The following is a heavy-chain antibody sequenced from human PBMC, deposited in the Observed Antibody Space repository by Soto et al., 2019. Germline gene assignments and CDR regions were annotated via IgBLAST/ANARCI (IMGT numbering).Heavy chain of an antibody. D-gene: IGHD5-12*01. Sequence: GGALKISLKGSGCSVSSYLIGWGRQMPGKGLEWMGIIYPGDSDTRYSPSFQGQVTISADKSISTAYLQWSSLKASDTAMYYCARVIEMATNYFDYWGQGTLVTVSS. J-gene: IGHJ4*02. V-gene: IGHV5-51*01. CDR3: ARVIEMATNYFDY. CDR1: GCSVSSYL. CDR2: IYPGDSDT.